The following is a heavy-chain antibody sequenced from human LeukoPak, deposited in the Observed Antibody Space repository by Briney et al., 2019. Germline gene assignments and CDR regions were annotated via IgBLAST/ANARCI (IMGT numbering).Heavy chain of an antibody. V-gene: IGHV3-21*01. CDR3: ARDMGIAAAGRYYYYYGMDV. CDR2: ISSISSYI. J-gene: IGHJ6*02. CDR1: GFTFSSYS. D-gene: IGHD6-13*01. Sequence: GGSLRLSCAASGFTFSSYSMNWVRQAPGKGLEWVSSISSISSYIYYADSVKGRFTISRDNAKNSLYLQMNSLRAEDTAVYYCARDMGIAAAGRYYYYYGMDVWGQGTTVTVSS.